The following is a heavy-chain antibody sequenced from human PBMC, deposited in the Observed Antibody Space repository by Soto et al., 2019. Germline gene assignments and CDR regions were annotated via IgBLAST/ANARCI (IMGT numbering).Heavy chain of an antibody. CDR1: GFTFSSYA. CDR3: ASSPNWGSWWFDP. CDR2: ISGSGGTT. D-gene: IGHD7-27*01. Sequence: PGGSLRLSFAASGFTFSSYAMSWVRQAPGKGLEWVSAISGSGGTTYYADSVKGRFTISRDNSKNTLYLQMNSLRAEDTAVYYCASSPNWGSWWFDPWGQGTLVTVSS. V-gene: IGHV3-23*01. J-gene: IGHJ5*02.